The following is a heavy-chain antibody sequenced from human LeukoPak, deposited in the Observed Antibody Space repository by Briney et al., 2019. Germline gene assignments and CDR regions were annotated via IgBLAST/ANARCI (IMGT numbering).Heavy chain of an antibody. CDR3: ARVSYYPHDAFDI. D-gene: IGHD2-8*01. V-gene: IGHV3-7*01. CDR1: GFTFSSYW. J-gene: IGHJ3*02. Sequence: PGGSLRLSCAASGFTFSSYWMNWFRQAPGMGLEWVAKIKQDGSEKYYVDSVKGRFTISRDNAKNSLYLQMNSLRAEDTALYYCARVSYYPHDAFDIWGQGTMVTVSS. CDR2: IKQDGSEK.